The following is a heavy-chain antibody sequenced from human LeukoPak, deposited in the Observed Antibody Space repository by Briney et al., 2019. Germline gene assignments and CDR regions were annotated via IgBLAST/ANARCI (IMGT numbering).Heavy chain of an antibody. CDR3: ASIDYYDSSGYYPFDY. J-gene: IGHJ4*02. Sequence: RSGGSLRLSCAASGFTFSSDAMSWVRQAPGKGLEWVSAISGSGGSTYYADSVRGRFTISRDNSKNTLYLQMNSLRAEDTAVYYCASIDYYDSSGYYPFDYWGQGTLVTVSS. V-gene: IGHV3-23*01. CDR2: ISGSGGST. D-gene: IGHD3-22*01. CDR1: GFTFSSDA.